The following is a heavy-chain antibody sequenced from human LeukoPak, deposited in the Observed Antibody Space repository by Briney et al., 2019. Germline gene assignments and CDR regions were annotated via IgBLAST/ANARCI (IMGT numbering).Heavy chain of an antibody. J-gene: IGHJ3*02. CDR1: GGSISSGSYY. CDR2: IYTSGST. V-gene: IGHV4-61*02. Sequence: PSQTLSLTCTVSGGSISSGSYYWSWIRQPAGKGLEWIGRIYTSGSTNYNPSLKRRVTISVDTSKNQFSLKLSSVTAADTAVYYCARGGGRLLYPIWGQGTMVTVSS. CDR3: ARGGGRLLYPI. D-gene: IGHD3-16*01.